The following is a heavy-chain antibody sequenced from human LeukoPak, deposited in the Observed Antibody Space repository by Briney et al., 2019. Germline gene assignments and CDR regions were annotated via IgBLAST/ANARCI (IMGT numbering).Heavy chain of an antibody. D-gene: IGHD2-2*01. J-gene: IGHJ5*02. V-gene: IGHV1-2*02. CDR1: GYTFTGYY. Sequence: ASVKVSCKPSGYTFTGYYTHWVPQAPGQGLEWMGWINPNSGDTHYAQKFQGRVTMTRDTSITTAYMDLNSLISDDTAVYYCARVQYQLLFEGNWFDPWGQGTLVTVSS. CDR3: ARVQYQLLFEGNWFDP. CDR2: INPNSGDT.